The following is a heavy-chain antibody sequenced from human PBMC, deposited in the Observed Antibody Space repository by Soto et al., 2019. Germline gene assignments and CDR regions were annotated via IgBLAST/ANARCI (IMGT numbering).Heavy chain of an antibody. D-gene: IGHD3-3*01. V-gene: IGHV1-69*13. CDR2: IIPIFGTA. CDR3: ARGTGDDFSSGFIKDQDNGVYYYGMDV. Sequence: ASVKVSCKASGGTFSSYAISWVRQAPGQGLEWMGGIIPIFGTANYAQKFQGRVTITADESTSTAYMELSSLRSEDTAVYYCARGTGDDFSSGFIKDQDNGVYYYGMDVWGQGTTVTVSS. J-gene: IGHJ6*02. CDR1: GGTFSSYA.